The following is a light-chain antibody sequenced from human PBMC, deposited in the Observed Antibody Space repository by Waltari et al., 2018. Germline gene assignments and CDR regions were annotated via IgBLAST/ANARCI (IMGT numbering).Light chain of an antibody. CDR1: SPNIGAGYD. Sequence: QSVLTQPPSVSGAPGQRVTISCTGSSPNIGAGYDVHWYQQLPGTAPKLLVYGNNNRPSGVPDRFSGSKSGTSASLAITGLQAEDEADYYCQSYDSRLAVVFGGGTKVTVL. J-gene: IGLJ2*01. CDR2: GNN. V-gene: IGLV1-40*01. CDR3: QSYDSRLAVV.